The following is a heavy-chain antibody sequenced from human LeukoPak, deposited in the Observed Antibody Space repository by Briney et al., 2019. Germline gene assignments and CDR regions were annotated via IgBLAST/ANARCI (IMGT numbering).Heavy chain of an antibody. CDR1: GGTFSSYA. CDR3: AKDLLIVPRWYAEIDY. Sequence: GASVKVSCKASGGTFSSYAISWVRQAPGQGLEWMGRIIPILGIANYVQKFQGRVTITADKSTSTAYMELSSLRSEDTAVYYCAKDLLIVPRWYAEIDYWGQGTLVTVSS. J-gene: IGHJ4*02. D-gene: IGHD3-22*01. CDR2: IIPILGIA. V-gene: IGHV1-69*04.